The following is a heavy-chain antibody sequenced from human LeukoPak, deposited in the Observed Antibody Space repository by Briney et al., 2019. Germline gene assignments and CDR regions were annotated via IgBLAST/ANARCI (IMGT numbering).Heavy chain of an antibody. CDR1: GFTFSSYS. J-gene: IGHJ3*02. Sequence: GGSLRLSCAASGFTFSSYSMNWVRQAPGKGLEWVSYISSSSSTIYYADSVKGRFTISRDNSKNTLYLQMNSLRAEDTAVYYCAKDRIGGYCSGGSCPEAAFDIWGQGTMVTVSS. CDR3: AKDRIGGYCSGGSCPEAAFDI. CDR2: ISSSSSTI. D-gene: IGHD2-15*01. V-gene: IGHV3-48*01.